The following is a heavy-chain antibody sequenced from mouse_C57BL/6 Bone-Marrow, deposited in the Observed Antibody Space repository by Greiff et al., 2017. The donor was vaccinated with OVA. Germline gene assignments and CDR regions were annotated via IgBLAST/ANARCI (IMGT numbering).Heavy chain of an antibody. J-gene: IGHJ2*01. D-gene: IGHD2-2*01. CDR3: ARWDGYDTFDY. Sequence: QVQLQQPGAELVKPGASVKLSCKASGYTFTSYWMQWVKQRPGQGLEWIGEIDPSDSYTNYNQKFKGKATLTVDTSSSTAYMQLSSLTSEDSAVYYCARWDGYDTFDYWGQGTTLTVSS. V-gene: IGHV1-50*01. CDR1: GYTFTSYW. CDR2: IDPSDSYT.